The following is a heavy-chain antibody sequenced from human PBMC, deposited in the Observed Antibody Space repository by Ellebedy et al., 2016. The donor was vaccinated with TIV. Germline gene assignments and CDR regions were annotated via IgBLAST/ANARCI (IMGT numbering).Heavy chain of an antibody. V-gene: IGHV3-23*01. CDR3: ARDDALDGGYLDS. J-gene: IGHJ4*02. CDR2: TRGRDGRK. CDR1: GFTFANYA. Sequence: PGGSLRLSCAASGFTFANYAMTWVRQVPGQGLEWFSSTRGRDGRKSYTDSAKGRFTISRDNSKNTLFLQMNHLRVEDTAMYYCARDDALDGGYLDSWGQGTLVTVSS. D-gene: IGHD3-16*01.